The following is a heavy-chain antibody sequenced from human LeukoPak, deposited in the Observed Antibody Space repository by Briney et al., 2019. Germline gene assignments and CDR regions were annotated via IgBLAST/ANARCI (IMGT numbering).Heavy chain of an antibody. CDR2: IRQNGSEK. J-gene: IGHJ6*03. V-gene: IGHV3-7*01. CDR1: GFTFSSYW. CDR3: ARAETIFGVVIGDYYYYYMDV. D-gene: IGHD3-3*01. Sequence: PGGSLRLSCAASGFTFSSYWMSWVRQAPGKGLEWVYNIRQNGSEKYYVDSVKGRFTISRDKAKNYLYLQMNSLRAEDTAVYYCARAETIFGVVIGDYYYYYMDVWGKGTTVTVSS.